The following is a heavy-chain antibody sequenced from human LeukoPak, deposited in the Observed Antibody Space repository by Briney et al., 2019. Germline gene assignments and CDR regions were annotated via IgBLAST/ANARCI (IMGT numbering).Heavy chain of an antibody. J-gene: IGHJ4*02. V-gene: IGHV3-30*02. CDR2: ITSDGSNK. Sequence: GGSLTLSCAASGSTFSNNGMQWVRQAPGKGLEWVAFITSDGSNKDYANSVKGRFSIFRDNSKNTLYLQMNSLRTEDTAVYYCAKEPQGDWGQGTLVTVSS. CDR1: GSTFSNNG. CDR3: AKEPQGD.